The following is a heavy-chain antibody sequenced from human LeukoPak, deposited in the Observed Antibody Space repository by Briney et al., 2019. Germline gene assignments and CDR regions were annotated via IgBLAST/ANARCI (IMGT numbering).Heavy chain of an antibody. J-gene: IGHJ4*02. V-gene: IGHV3-53*01. Sequence: QPGGSLRLSCAASGFTVSSNYMSWVRQAPEKGLEWVSIIYSGGRTYCADSVRGRFTISRDNSKNTLYLQMNSLRAEDTAVYYCARDRGSIVGATGLDYWGQGTLVTVSS. CDR3: ARDRGSIVGATGLDY. D-gene: IGHD1-26*01. CDR1: GFTVSSNY. CDR2: IYSGGRT.